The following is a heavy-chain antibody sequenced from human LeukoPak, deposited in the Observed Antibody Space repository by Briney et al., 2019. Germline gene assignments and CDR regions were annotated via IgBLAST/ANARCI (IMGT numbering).Heavy chain of an antibody. CDR1: GFTFSSYS. V-gene: IGHV3-21*01. Sequence: PGGSLRLSCAASGFTFSSYSMNWVRQTPGKGLDWVSSISGSSTYIYYADSVKGRFTISRDNAKNSLYPQMNSLRAEDTAVYYCARALEPSIAVIDYWGQGTLVTVSS. D-gene: IGHD6-19*01. CDR2: ISGSSTYI. CDR3: ARALEPSIAVIDY. J-gene: IGHJ4*02.